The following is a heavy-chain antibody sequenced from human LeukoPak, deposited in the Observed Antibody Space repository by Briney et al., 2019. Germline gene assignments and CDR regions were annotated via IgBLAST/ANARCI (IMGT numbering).Heavy chain of an antibody. Sequence: ASVKVSCKASGYSFSDYYMHLVRQAPGQGLEWMGWINPDSGGTHYAQKFQGRVTLTRDTSLSTAYMELSRLRSDDTAVYYCAKDISTHMEPPDWFDSWGQGTLVTVSS. CDR1: GYSFSDYY. CDR2: INPDSGGT. J-gene: IGHJ5*01. CDR3: AKDISTHMEPPDWFDS. D-gene: IGHD1-1*01. V-gene: IGHV1-2*02.